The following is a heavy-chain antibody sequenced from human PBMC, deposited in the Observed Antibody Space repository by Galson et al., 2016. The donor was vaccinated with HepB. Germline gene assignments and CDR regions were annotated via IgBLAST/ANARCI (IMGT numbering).Heavy chain of an antibody. CDR2: LKQDGSDK. J-gene: IGHJ3*01. Sequence: SLRLSCAASGFTFSNYWMSRVRQAPGKGLECVANLKQDGSDKYYVDPVMGRFTISRDNAKNSLYLQMNSLSAEDTAVYYCATGGSRGISDAFGFWGQGTMVTVSS. V-gene: IGHV3-7*01. CDR1: GFTFSNYW. CDR3: ATGGSRGISDAFGF. D-gene: IGHD3-16*01.